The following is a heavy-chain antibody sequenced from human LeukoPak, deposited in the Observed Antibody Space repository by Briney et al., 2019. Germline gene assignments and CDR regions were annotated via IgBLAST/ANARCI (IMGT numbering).Heavy chain of an antibody. D-gene: IGHD2-15*01. Sequence: PGGSLRLSCTASGFTFSNFWMGWVRQAPGKGLEWVSAISGSGGSTYYADSVKGRFTISRDNSKNTLYLQMNSLRAEDTAVYYCAKSVVVVAAYDYWGQGTLVTVSS. CDR2: ISGSGGST. CDR3: AKSVVVVAAYDY. V-gene: IGHV3-23*01. CDR1: GFTFSNFW. J-gene: IGHJ4*02.